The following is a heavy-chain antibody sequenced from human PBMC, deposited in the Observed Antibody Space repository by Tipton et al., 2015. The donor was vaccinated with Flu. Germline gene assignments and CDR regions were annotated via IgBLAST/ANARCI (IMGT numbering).Heavy chain of an antibody. CDR1: GFTFSSYE. CDR2: ISSSGSTI. CDR3: ASLWVWGPRRDSSSHYYYYYGMGV. D-gene: IGHD6-13*01. V-gene: IGHV3-48*03. Sequence: SLRLSCAASGFTFSSYEMNWVRQAPGKGLEWVSYISSSGSTIYYADSVKGRFTISRDNAKNSLYLQMNSLRAEDTAVYYCASLWVWGPRRDSSSHYYYYYGMGVWGQGATVTVSS. J-gene: IGHJ6*02.